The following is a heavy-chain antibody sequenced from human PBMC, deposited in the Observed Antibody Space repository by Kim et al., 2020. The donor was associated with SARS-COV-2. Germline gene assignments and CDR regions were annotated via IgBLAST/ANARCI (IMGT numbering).Heavy chain of an antibody. D-gene: IGHD6-19*01. CDR3: ARDRVVQEWMVLAFYGIDV. CDR2: INSDGSST. CDR1: GFTFSSYW. Sequence: GGSLRLSCAASGFTFSSYWMHWVRQAPGKGLVWVSRINSDGSSTSYADSVKGRFTISRDNAKNTLYLQMNSLRAEDTAVYYCARDRVVQEWMVLAFYGIDVWGQETTVPLSS. V-gene: IGHV3-74*01. J-gene: IGHJ6*02.